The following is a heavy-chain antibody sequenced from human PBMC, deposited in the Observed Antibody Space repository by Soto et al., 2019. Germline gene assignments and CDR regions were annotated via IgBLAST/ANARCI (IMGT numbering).Heavy chain of an antibody. CDR3: ARKDRSEVGWFYH. J-gene: IGHJ5*02. CDR1: GGTFSSYA. V-gene: IGHV1-69*06. Sequence: QVQLVQSGAEVKKPGSSVKVSCKASGGTFSSYAISWERQAPGQGLEWMGGIIPIFGTANYAQKFQGIVKITADKPTNTAYMEQSRLRSEDTAVYYCARKDRSEVGWFYHWGQGTLATLSS. D-gene: IGHD2-15*01. CDR2: IIPIFGTA.